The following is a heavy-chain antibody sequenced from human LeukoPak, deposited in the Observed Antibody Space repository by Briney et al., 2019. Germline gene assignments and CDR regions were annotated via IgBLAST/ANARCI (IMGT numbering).Heavy chain of an antibody. V-gene: IGHV4-34*01. CDR3: ARGTHTSCTNGVCYYFDY. CDR1: GFTFSSYS. CDR2: INHSGST. Sequence: PGGSLRLSCAASGFTFSSYSMNWVRQAPGKGLEWIGEINHSGSTNYNPSLKSRVTISVDTSKNQFSLKLSSVTAADTAVYYCARGTHTSCTNGVCYYFDYWGQGTLVTVSS. J-gene: IGHJ4*02. D-gene: IGHD2-8*01.